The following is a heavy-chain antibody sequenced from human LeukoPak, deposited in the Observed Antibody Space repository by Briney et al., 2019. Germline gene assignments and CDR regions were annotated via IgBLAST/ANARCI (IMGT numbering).Heavy chain of an antibody. J-gene: IGHJ4*02. D-gene: IGHD3-22*01. CDR3: AKDGGSSGYYSYFDY. Sequence: PGGSLRLSCAASGFTFDDYAMHWVRQAPGKGLEWVSLISWDGGSTYYADSVKGRFTISRDNSKNSLYLQMNSLRAGDTALYYCAKDGGSSGYYSYFDYWGQGTLVTVSS. V-gene: IGHV3-43D*03. CDR1: GFTFDDYA. CDR2: ISWDGGST.